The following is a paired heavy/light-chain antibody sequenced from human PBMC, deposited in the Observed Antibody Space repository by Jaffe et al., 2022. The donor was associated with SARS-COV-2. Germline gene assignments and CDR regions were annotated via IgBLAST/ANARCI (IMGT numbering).Heavy chain of an antibody. CDR3: ARLKRPSLTMIVVVPDY. Sequence: QLQLQESGPGLVKPSETLSLTCTASGGSISSSSYYWGWIRQPPGKGLEWIGSIYYSGSTYYNPSLKSRVTVSVDTSKNQFSLKLSSVTAADTAVYYCARLKRPSLTMIVVVPDYWGQGILVTVSS. J-gene: IGHJ4*02. V-gene: IGHV4-39*01. CDR2: IYYSGST. D-gene: IGHD3-22*01. CDR1: GGSISSSSYY.
Light chain of an antibody. CDR2: WAS. Sequence: DIVMTQSPDSLAVSLGERATINCKSSQSVLYSSNNKNYLAWYQQKPGQPPKLLIYWASTRESGVPDRFIGSGSGTDFTLTISSLQAEDVAVYYCQQYYDTPYAFGQGTKLEIK. CDR3: QQYYDTPYA. V-gene: IGKV4-1*01. CDR1: QSVLYSSNNKNY. J-gene: IGKJ2*01.